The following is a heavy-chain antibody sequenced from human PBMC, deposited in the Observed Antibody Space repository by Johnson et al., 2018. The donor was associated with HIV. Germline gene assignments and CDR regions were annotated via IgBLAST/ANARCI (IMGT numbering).Heavy chain of an antibody. Sequence: EVQVVESGGDLVQPGGSLRLSCVASGFIFSHYWMSWVRQAPGKGLEWVAHIKEDGSETHYPDPVKGRFTVSRDNANHSLYLHMNNLRVEDTALYYCVRDGRLAAAGAWGAFDIWGQGTMVTVSS. V-gene: IGHV3-7*01. J-gene: IGHJ3*02. CDR2: IKEDGSET. D-gene: IGHD6-13*01. CDR1: GFIFSHYW. CDR3: VRDGRLAAAGAWGAFDI.